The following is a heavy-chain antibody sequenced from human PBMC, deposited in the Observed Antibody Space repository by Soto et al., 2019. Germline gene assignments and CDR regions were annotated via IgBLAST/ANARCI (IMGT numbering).Heavy chain of an antibody. V-gene: IGHV4-39*01. CDR1: GGSIRNSNYY. CDR3: ARYYYDSSGYKYGMDV. D-gene: IGHD3-22*01. Sequence: PSETLSLTCTVSGGSIRNSNYYWGWIRQPPGKGLEWIGSVYSSGSTYYNPSLKSRVTISVDTSKNQFSLKLSSMTAADTAVYYCARYYYDSSGYKYGMDVWGQGTTVTVSS. J-gene: IGHJ6*02. CDR2: VYSSGST.